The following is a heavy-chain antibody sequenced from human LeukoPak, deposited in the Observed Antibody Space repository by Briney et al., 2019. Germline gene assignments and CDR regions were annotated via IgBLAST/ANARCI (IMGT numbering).Heavy chain of an antibody. J-gene: IGHJ4*02. CDR3: ARVSGWLFDY. CDR2: IYSGGST. Sequence: PGGSLRLSCAASGFTVSSNYMSWVRQAPGKGLERLSVIYSGGSTYYADSVKGRFTISRDNSKNTLYLQMNSLRAEDTAVYYCARVSGWLFDYWGQGTLVTVSS. V-gene: IGHV3-53*01. CDR1: GFTVSSNY. D-gene: IGHD6-19*01.